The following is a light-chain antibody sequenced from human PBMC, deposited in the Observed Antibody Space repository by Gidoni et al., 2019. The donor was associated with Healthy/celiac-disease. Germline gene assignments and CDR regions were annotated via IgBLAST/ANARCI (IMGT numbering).Light chain of an antibody. Sequence: QSALTQPRPVSRSPGQSVTISCTGTSSDVGGYNYVSWYQQHPGKAPKLMIYDVSKRPSGVPDRFSGSKSGNTASLTISGLQAEDEADYYCCSYAGSYPYVFGTGTKVTVL. V-gene: IGLV2-11*01. CDR3: CSYAGSYPYV. CDR2: DVS. J-gene: IGLJ1*01. CDR1: SSDVGGYNY.